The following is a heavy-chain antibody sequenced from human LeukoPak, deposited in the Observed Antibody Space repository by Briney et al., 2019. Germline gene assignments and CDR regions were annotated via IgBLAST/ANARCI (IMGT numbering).Heavy chain of an antibody. Sequence: GGSLRLSRAASKFAFSSYAMSWVRQAPGKGLEWVSAISGGGGNTYYADSVKGRFTISRDNSKNTLYLQMNSLRAEDTAVYYCGKNRYSGSLSPFDIWGQGTMVTVSS. CDR1: KFAFSSYA. V-gene: IGHV3-23*01. CDR2: ISGGGGNT. D-gene: IGHD1-26*01. CDR3: GKNRYSGSLSPFDI. J-gene: IGHJ3*02.